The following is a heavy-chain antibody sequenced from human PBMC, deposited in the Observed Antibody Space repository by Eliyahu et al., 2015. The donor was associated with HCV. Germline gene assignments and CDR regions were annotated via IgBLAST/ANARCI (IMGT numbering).Heavy chain of an antibody. J-gene: IGHJ4*02. CDR3: AKGGYSTKWPDY. Sequence: QVQLQESGPGLVKPSETLSLTCTVSGGSLSNYYWSWIRQPPEKGLEWIGYISYSGITNYNPPLKSRVTMSVDTSKNQFSLKLSSVTAADTALYYCAKGGYSTKWPDYWGQGTLVTVSS. V-gene: IGHV4-59*12. CDR2: ISYSGIT. D-gene: IGHD6-13*01. CDR1: GGSLSNYY.